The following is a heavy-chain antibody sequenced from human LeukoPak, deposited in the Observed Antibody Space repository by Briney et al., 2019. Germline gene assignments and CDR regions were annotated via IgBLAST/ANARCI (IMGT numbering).Heavy chain of an antibody. CDR1: GFTFSSYW. J-gene: IGHJ6*03. CDR3: AKRPRAENYDYVWGSSSYSYYMDV. CDR2: IKQDGSEK. V-gene: IGHV3-7*01. Sequence: AGGSLRLSCAASGFTFSSYWMSWVRQAPGKGLEWVANIKQDGSEKYYVDSVKGRFTISRDNAKNSLYLQMNSLRAEDTAVYYCAKRPRAENYDYVWGSSSYSYYMDVWGKGTTVTISS. D-gene: IGHD3-16*01.